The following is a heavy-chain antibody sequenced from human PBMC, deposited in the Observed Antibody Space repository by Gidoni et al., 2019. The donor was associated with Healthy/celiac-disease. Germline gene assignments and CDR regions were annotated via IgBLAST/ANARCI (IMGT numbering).Heavy chain of an antibody. Sequence: GEINHSGSTNYNPSLKSRVTISVDTSKNQFSLKLSSVTAADTAVYYCARGLTKIAAAATKNYYFDYWGQGTLVTVSS. V-gene: IGHV4-34*01. CDR2: INHSGST. D-gene: IGHD6-13*01. J-gene: IGHJ4*02. CDR3: ARGLTKIAAAATKNYYFDY.